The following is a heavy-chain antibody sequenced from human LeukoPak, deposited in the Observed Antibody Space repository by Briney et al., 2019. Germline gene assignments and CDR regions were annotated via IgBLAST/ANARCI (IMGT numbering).Heavy chain of an antibody. J-gene: IGHJ4*02. V-gene: IGHV4-4*07. CDR1: GYSISSGYY. CDR2: IYSSGST. CDR3: ARGDYYDSSGLDY. D-gene: IGHD3-22*01. Sequence: PSETLSLTCAVSGYSISSGYYWSWIRQPAGKGLEWIGRIYSSGSTNYNPSLKSRVTMSVDTSKNQFSLKLNSGTAADTAVYYCARGDYYDSSGLDYWGQGTLVTVSS.